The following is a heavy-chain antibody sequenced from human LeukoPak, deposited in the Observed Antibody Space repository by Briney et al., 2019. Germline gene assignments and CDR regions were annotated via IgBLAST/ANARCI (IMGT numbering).Heavy chain of an antibody. D-gene: IGHD6-19*01. CDR3: AKNGPNDSSGLYFDY. V-gene: IGHV3-7*01. CDR1: GFTFSSYW. CDR2: IKQDGSEK. J-gene: IGHJ4*02. Sequence: PGGSLRLSCAASGFTFSSYWMSWVRQAPGKGLEWVANIKQDGSEKYYADSVKGRFTISRDNSKNTLYLQMNSLRAEDTAVYYCAKNGPNDSSGLYFDYWGQGTLVTVSS.